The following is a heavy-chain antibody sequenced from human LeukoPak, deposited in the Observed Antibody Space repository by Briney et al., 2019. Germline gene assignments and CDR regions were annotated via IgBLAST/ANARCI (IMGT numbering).Heavy chain of an antibody. CDR1: GFTVSSNY. V-gene: IGHV3-53*01. Sequence: GGSLRLSCAASGFTVSSNYMSWVRQAPGKGLEWVSVIYSGGSTHYADSVKGRFTISRDNSKNTLYLQMNSLRAEDTAVYYCARSYSSGWYGYFDYWGQGTLVTVSS. D-gene: IGHD6-19*01. CDR2: IYSGGST. J-gene: IGHJ4*02. CDR3: ARSYSSGWYGYFDY.